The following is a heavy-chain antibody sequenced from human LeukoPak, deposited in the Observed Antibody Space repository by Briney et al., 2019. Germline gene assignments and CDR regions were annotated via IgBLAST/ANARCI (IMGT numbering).Heavy chain of an antibody. J-gene: IGHJ4*02. CDR3: ARDPRDYYDSSGYYPDY. V-gene: IGHV3-21*01. D-gene: IGHD3-22*01. CDR1: GFTFSSYS. Sequence: GGSLRLSCAASGFTFSSYSMNWVRQAPGKGLEWVSSISSSSSYIYYADSVKGRFTISRDNAKNSLYLQMNSLRAEDTAVYYCARDPRDYYDSSGYYPDYWGQGTLVTVSS. CDR2: ISSSSSYI.